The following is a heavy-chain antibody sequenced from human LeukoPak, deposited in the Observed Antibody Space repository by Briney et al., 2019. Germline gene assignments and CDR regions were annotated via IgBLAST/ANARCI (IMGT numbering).Heavy chain of an antibody. D-gene: IGHD4-17*01. J-gene: IGHJ4*02. CDR1: GFTFSDYA. V-gene: IGHV3-23*01. CDR3: AKALPTGHYFDY. CDR2: ISRSGDRT. Sequence: GSLRLSCAVSGFTFSDYAMTWVRQAAWKGLEWVLSISRSGDRTYYADSVKGRFTISRDNSKNMLYLQMNSLRAEDTAMYYCAKALPTGHYFDYWGQGTLVTVSS.